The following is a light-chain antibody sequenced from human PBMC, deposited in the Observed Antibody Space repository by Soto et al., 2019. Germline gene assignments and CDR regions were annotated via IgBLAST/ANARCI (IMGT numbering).Light chain of an antibody. CDR2: GAS. V-gene: IGKV3-11*01. CDR1: ENVRTF. J-gene: IGKJ1*01. CDR3: QQRYNWPLT. Sequence: EVVLTQSPATLSLSPGERATLSCRASENVRTFVDWYQQKPGQAPRLLIHGASNRATGIPARFSGSGSGTDFTLTISNLEPEDFAIYYCQQRYNWPLTFGQGTKVEIK.